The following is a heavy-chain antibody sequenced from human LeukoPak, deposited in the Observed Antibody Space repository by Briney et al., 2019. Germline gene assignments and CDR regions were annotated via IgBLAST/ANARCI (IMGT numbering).Heavy chain of an antibody. CDR2: IYSSGSA. J-gene: IGHJ4*02. Sequence: SQTLSLTCTVSGGSISSGSYYWTWIRQHPGKGLEWIGYIYSSGSAYYNPSLKSRVTISIDTSKNQFSLKLSSVTAADTAMYYCARKVAGSGNYDYWGQGTLVTVSS. CDR3: ARKVAGSGNYDY. D-gene: IGHD3-22*01. V-gene: IGHV4-31*03. CDR1: GGSISSGSYY.